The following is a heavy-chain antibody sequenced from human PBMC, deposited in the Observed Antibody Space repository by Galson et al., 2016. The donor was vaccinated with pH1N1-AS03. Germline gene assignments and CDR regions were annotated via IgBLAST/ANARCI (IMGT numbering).Heavy chain of an antibody. CDR2: VHYSGTA. CDR3: ASAGYHTPGYHY. CDR1: GGSMTSPDW. D-gene: IGHD3-16*02. Sequence: ETLSLTCAVSGGSMTSPDWWTWVRQPPGKGLEWTGEVHYSGTASYNPSLNSRVTMSIDKSNNQFSLNLGSVTAADTAVYFCASAGYHTPGYHYWGQGALVTVSS. V-gene: IGHV4-4*01. J-gene: IGHJ4*02.